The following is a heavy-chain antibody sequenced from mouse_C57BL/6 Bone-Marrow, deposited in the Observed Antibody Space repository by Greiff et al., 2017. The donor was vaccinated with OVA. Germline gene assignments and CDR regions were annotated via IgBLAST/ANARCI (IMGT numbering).Heavy chain of an antibody. CDR3: ARQDYYGNYDWYFDV. CDR2: ISSGGSYT. J-gene: IGHJ1*03. D-gene: IGHD2-1*01. Sequence: EVKLVESGGDLVKPGGSLKLSCAASGFTFSSYGMSWVRQTPDKRLEWVATISSGGSYTYYPDSVKGRFTISRDNAKNTLYLQMSSLKSEDTAMYYCARQDYYGNYDWYFDVWGTGTTVTVSS. V-gene: IGHV5-6*01. CDR1: GFTFSSYG.